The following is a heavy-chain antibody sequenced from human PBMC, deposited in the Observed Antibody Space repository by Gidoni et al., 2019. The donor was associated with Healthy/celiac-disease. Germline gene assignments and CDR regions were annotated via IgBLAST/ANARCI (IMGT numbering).Heavy chain of an antibody. CDR3: ARTETTVTYWYFDL. CDR1: GGSISSVSYY. CDR2: IYTSGST. V-gene: IGHV4-61*02. J-gene: IGHJ2*01. Sequence: QVQLQESGPGLVKPSQTLSLTCTVSGGSISSVSYYWSWIRQPAGKGLEWIGRIYTSGSTNYNPSLKSRVTISVDTSKNQFSLKLSSVTAADTAVYYCARTETTVTYWYFDLWGRGTLVTVSS. D-gene: IGHD4-17*01.